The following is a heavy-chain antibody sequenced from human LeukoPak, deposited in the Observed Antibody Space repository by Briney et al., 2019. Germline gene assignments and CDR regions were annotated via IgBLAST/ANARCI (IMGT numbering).Heavy chain of an antibody. Sequence: ASVKVSCKASGYTFIGYYMYWVRQAPGQGLERMGWINPHSGDTRYAQKFQGRVTMTRDTSINTAYMELSSLRSDDTAVYYCARAVTGTGGLDYWGQGTLVTVSS. CDR3: ARAVTGTGGLDY. J-gene: IGHJ4*02. CDR2: INPHSGDT. D-gene: IGHD6-19*01. V-gene: IGHV1-2*02. CDR1: GYTFIGYY.